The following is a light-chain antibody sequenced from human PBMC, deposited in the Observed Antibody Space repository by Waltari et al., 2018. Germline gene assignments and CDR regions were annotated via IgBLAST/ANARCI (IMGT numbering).Light chain of an antibody. CDR2: SND. CDR1: LSNIGSNA. CDR3: SAWDDSLNGHVV. J-gene: IGLJ2*01. Sequence: QSLLTQPPSVSGTPGQRVIISCSGSLSNIGSNAVSWYQKFPGTAPKVIIHSNDRRPAGVPDRFSSSKSGTSASLAISGLQSADEADYYCSAWDDSLNGHVVFGGGTKLTVL. V-gene: IGLV1-44*01.